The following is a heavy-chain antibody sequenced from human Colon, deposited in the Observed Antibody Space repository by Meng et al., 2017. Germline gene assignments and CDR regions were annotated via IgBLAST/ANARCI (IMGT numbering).Heavy chain of an antibody. Sequence: GASLKISCAASGSTFINYAMGWVRQTPGKGLEWVSGISGGGSTYYADSVKGRFTISRDNSKNTLFLQMNSLRVDDTALYYCAKVVGSGSSSRILDAFDIWGPGTLVTVSS. CDR3: AKVVGSGSSSRILDAFDI. J-gene: IGHJ3*02. D-gene: IGHD3-10*01. CDR1: GSTFINYA. V-gene: IGHV3-23*01. CDR2: ISGGGST.